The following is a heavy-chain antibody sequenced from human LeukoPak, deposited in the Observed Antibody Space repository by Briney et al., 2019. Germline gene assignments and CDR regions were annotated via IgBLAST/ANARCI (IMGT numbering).Heavy chain of an antibody. D-gene: IGHD3-16*01. CDR1: GGSISGTYY. V-gene: IGHV4-59*08. Sequence: SETLSLTCTVAGGSISGTYYWSCIRQPPGKGLGWIGYLYYTGTTDSNPSLKSRVTISLDTSKNQFSLNLRSVTAADTAVYYCARRWVYDKRAFDAWGQGTMVTVSS. J-gene: IGHJ3*01. CDR2: LYYTGTT. CDR3: ARRWVYDKRAFDA.